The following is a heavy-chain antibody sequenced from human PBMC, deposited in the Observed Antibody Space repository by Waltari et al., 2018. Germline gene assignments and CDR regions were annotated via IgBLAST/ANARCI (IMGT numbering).Heavy chain of an antibody. CDR2: ISSNNGHT. V-gene: IGHV1-18*01. CDR3: ARERHRLMEVGYLMALDP. D-gene: IGHD3-3*01. Sequence: QAQLVQSGAEVKKPGAPVKVSCRASGYTFSAFGIRWVRQAPVQGLEWMGWISSNNGHTNHAQKFQGRLSMTKDTSTTTVYMELNYLTSDDTAVYYCARERHRLMEVGYLMALDPWGQGTLVTVSS. CDR1: GYTFSAFG. J-gene: IGHJ5*02.